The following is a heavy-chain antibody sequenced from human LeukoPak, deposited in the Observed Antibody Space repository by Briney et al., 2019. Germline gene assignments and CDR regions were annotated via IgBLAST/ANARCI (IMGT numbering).Heavy chain of an antibody. CDR1: GFTFSSYS. CDR2: IKQDGSEK. D-gene: IGHD3-22*01. J-gene: IGHJ6*02. CDR3: ARDDYYDSSDVYGMDV. V-gene: IGHV3-7*03. Sequence: PGGSLRLSCAASGFTFSSYSMNWVRQAPGKGLEWVANIKQDGSEKYYVDSVKGRFTISRDNAKNSLYLQMNSLRAEDTAVYYCARDDYYDSSDVYGMDVWGQGTTVTVSS.